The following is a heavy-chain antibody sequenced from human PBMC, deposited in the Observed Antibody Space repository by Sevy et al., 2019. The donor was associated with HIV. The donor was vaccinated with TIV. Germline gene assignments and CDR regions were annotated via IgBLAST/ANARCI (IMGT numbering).Heavy chain of an antibody. CDR1: GCTFSRNG. CDR3: AKESVSWYLDF. V-gene: IGHV3-30*18. CDR2: ISYDGDSK. Sequence: GGSLRLSCAASGCTFSRNGMHWVRQVPGKGLEWVALISYDGDSKNYADSVKGRFTISRDNSKNTVYLHMNSLRSEDTAVYYCAKESVSWYLDFWGQGTLVTVSS. J-gene: IGHJ4*02. D-gene: IGHD6-13*01.